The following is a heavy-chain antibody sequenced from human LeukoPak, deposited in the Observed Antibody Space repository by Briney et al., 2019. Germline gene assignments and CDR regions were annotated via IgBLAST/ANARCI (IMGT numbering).Heavy chain of an antibody. J-gene: IGHJ3*02. Sequence: GGSLRLSCAASGFTFSSYSMNWVRQAPGKGLEWVSSISGSSSYIYYADSVKGRFTISRDNAKNSLYLQMNSLRAEDTAVYYCARDRYSSGWYPDALDIWGQGTMVTVSS. CDR1: GFTFSSYS. V-gene: IGHV3-21*01. D-gene: IGHD6-19*01. CDR2: ISGSSSYI. CDR3: ARDRYSSGWYPDALDI.